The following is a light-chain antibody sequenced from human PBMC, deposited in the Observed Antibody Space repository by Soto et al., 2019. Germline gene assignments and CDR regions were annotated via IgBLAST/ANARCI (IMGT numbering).Light chain of an antibody. Sequence: EIVLTQSPGTLSLSPGARATLACRASQSISTSHLAWFQQRPGQAPRLLIYGASNRVTGIPDRCSGSWAGTEFTLTSSRLDADDVAFYYCQQYGTSGTFGPGTKVDIK. CDR2: GAS. J-gene: IGKJ3*01. CDR1: QSISTSH. CDR3: QQYGTSGT. V-gene: IGKV3-20*01.